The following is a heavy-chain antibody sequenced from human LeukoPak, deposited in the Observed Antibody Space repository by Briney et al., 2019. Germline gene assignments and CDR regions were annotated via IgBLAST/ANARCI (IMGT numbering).Heavy chain of an antibody. Sequence: ASVKVSCKASGYTFTGYYMHWLRQAPGQGLEWMGWINPNSGGTNYAQKFQGRVTMTRDTSISTAYMELSRLRSDDTAVYYCARGNSGLLLRPEDYWGQGTLVTVSS. D-gene: IGHD3-22*01. CDR2: INPNSGGT. V-gene: IGHV1-2*02. CDR3: ARGNSGLLLRPEDY. CDR1: GYTFTGYY. J-gene: IGHJ4*02.